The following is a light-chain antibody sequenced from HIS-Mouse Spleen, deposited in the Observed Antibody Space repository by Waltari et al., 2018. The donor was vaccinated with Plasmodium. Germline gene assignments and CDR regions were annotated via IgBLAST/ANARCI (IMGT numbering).Light chain of an antibody. Sequence: QSALTQPASVSGSPGQSITISCTGTSSDVGSYNLVSWYQQHPGKAPKLMIYEGSKRPSGVSNRFSCSKSGNTASRTSSGLQAEDEADYYCCSYAGSSTFVFGGGTKLTVL. V-gene: IGLV2-23*03. CDR3: CSYAGSSTFV. CDR2: EGS. J-gene: IGLJ3*02. CDR1: SSDVGSYNL.